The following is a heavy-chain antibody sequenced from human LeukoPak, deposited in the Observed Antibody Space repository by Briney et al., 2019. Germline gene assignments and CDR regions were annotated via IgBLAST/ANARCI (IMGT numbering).Heavy chain of an antibody. D-gene: IGHD3-16*01. V-gene: IGHV1-3*01. CDR3: ASVDYGDY. J-gene: IGHJ4*02. Sequence: GASVKASCKASGYTFTSYAMHWVRQAPGQRPEWMGWINGGNGYTKYSERFQDRVTFTRDTSASTAYMELSSLRSEDTAVYYCASVDYGDYWGQGTLVTVSS. CDR1: GYTFTSYA. CDR2: INGGNGYT.